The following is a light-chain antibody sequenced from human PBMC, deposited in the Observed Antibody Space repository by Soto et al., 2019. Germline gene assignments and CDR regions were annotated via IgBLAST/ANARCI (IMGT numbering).Light chain of an antibody. CDR1: QSLLHSNGYNY. CDR2: LGS. Sequence: DIVMTQSPLSLPVTPGEPASISCRSTQSLLHSNGYNYLDWYLQTPGQSPQLLIYLGSNRASGVPDRFSGSGSGTDFTLKISRVEAEDVGIYYCMQALQTLWTFGQGTKVEIK. J-gene: IGKJ1*01. V-gene: IGKV2-28*01. CDR3: MQALQTLWT.